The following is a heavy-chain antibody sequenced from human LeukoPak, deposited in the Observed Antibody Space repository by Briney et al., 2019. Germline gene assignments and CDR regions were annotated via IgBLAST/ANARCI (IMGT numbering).Heavy chain of an antibody. CDR2: INWNGRVT. D-gene: IGHD1-26*01. J-gene: IGHJ6*02. CDR3: AKDMGYYYYGMDV. V-gene: IGHV3-20*04. Sequence: GGSLRLSCAGSGVTFDNYGMSWVRQAPGKGLEWVSGINWNGRVTIYADSVKGRFTISRDNAKNSLYLQMNSLRAEDTALYYCAKDMGYYYYGMDVWGQGTTVTVSS. CDR1: GVTFDNYG.